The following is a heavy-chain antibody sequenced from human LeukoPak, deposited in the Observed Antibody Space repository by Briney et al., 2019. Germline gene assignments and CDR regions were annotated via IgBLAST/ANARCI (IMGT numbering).Heavy chain of an antibody. J-gene: IGHJ4*02. CDR3: ARALTDCSGGSCFYFDY. V-gene: IGHV3-21*01. Sequence: GGSLRLSCAASGFTFSSYSMNWVRQAPGKGLEWVSSISSSSSYIYYADSVKGRFTISRDNAKNSLYLQMNSLRAEDTAVYYCARALTDCSGGSCFYFDYWGQGTRVTVSS. D-gene: IGHD2-15*01. CDR2: ISSSSSYI. CDR1: GFTFSSYS.